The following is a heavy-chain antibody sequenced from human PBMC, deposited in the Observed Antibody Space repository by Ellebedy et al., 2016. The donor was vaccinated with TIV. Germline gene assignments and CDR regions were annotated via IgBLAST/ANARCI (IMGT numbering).Heavy chain of an antibody. Sequence: GGSLRLSCVVSGFTFSTYSMDWVRQAPGKGLEWVSLISRSSTYVYYSDSVKGRFAISRDNVKNSLYLQMNSLRAEDTAVYYCARDSGGTGFDWGQGTLVTVSS. CDR3: ARDSGGTGFD. V-gene: IGHV3-21*01. D-gene: IGHD1-1*01. J-gene: IGHJ4*02. CDR1: GFTFSTYS. CDR2: ISRSSTYV.